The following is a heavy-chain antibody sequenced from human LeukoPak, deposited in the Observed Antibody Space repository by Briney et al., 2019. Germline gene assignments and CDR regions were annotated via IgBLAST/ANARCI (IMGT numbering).Heavy chain of an antibody. Sequence: GGSLRLSCAASGFTFDDYAVHRVRQAPGKGLEWVSGISWNSGSIGYADSVKGRFTISRDNAKNSLYLQMNSLRAEDMALYYCAKGGIRRISSSSFDYWGQGTLVTVSS. CDR3: AKGGIRRISSSSFDY. CDR2: ISWNSGSI. V-gene: IGHV3-9*03. CDR1: GFTFDDYA. J-gene: IGHJ4*02. D-gene: IGHD6-6*01.